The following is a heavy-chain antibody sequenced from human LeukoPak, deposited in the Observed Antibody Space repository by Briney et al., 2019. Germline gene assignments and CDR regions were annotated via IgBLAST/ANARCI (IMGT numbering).Heavy chain of an antibody. CDR2: IRYDGSNK. CDR3: ASDTAQTDRYYYYYMDV. V-gene: IGHV3-30*02. J-gene: IGHJ6*03. CDR1: GLTFSSYG. Sequence: GGSLRLSCAASGLTFSSYGMHWVRQAPGKGLEWVAFIRYDGSNKYYADSVKGRFTISRDNSKKTLYLQMNSLRAEDTAVYYCASDTAQTDRYYYYYMDVWGKGTTVTVSS. D-gene: IGHD5-18*01.